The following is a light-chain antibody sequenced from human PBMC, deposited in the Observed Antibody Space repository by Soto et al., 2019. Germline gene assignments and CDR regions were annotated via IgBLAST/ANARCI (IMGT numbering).Light chain of an antibody. CDR1: SSNIGSNT. J-gene: IGLJ1*01. Sequence: QSALTQPPSASGTPGQRVTMSCSGSSSNIGSNTVNWYQQLPGAAPKLLIQSNNQRPSGVPDRFSGSQSGTSASLAISGLQSEDEADYYCAVWDDSLNGYVFGTGTKLTVL. CDR2: SNN. CDR3: AVWDDSLNGYV. V-gene: IGLV1-44*01.